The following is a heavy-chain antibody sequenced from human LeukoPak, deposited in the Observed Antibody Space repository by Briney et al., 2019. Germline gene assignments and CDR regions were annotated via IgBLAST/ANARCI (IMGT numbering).Heavy chain of an antibody. J-gene: IGHJ4*02. CDR3: AKRGVVIRVILIGFHKEAYYFDS. D-gene: IGHD3-9*01. CDR2: ISGSGGST. Sequence: QSGGSLRLSCAASGFTFSSYAMSWVRQAPGKGLEWVSAISGSGGSTYYADSVKGRFTISRGNSKNTLYLQMNSLRAEDTAVYFCAKRGVVIRVILIGFHKEAYYFDSWGQGALVTVSS. CDR1: GFTFSSYA. V-gene: IGHV3-23*01.